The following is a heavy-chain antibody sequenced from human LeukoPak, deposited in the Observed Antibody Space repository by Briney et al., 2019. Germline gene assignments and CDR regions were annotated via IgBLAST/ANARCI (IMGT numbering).Heavy chain of an antibody. J-gene: IGHJ5*02. D-gene: IGHD3-3*01. Sequence: ASVKVSCKVSGYTLTELSMHWVRQAPGKGLEWMGGFDPEDGETIYAQKFQGRVTMTEDTSTDTAYMELSRLRSEDTAVYYCATSQVVFRDNWFDPWGQGTLVTVSS. CDR2: FDPEDGET. CDR1: GYTLTELS. V-gene: IGHV1-24*01. CDR3: ATSQVVFRDNWFDP.